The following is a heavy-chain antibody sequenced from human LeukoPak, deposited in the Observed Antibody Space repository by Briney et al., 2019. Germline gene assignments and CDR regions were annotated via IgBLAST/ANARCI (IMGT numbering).Heavy chain of an antibody. D-gene: IGHD2/OR15-2a*01. J-gene: IGHJ4*02. V-gene: IGHV4-39*01. CDR3: ATLDYYHSTALPE. CDR1: GGSISSSSYY. Sequence: SETLSLTCIVSGGSISSSSYYLGWIRQPPGKGLEWIGSIYYSGSTYYSPSLKSRVSMSADTSKNQFSLKLSSLTAADTAVYYCATLDYYHSTALPEWGQGTLVTVSS. CDR2: IYYSGST.